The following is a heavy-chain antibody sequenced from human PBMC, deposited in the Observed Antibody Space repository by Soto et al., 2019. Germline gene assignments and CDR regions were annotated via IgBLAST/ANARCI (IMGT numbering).Heavy chain of an antibody. CDR3: ARDKITGLFDY. J-gene: IGHJ4*02. Sequence: SETLSLTCAVHGGSFSGYYLTWIRQPPGTGLEWIGEINHSGSTNCNPSLKSRVTISVDTSKNQFSLKLTSVTAADTAVYYCARDKITGLFDYWGQGTLVTVSS. CDR2: INHSGST. CDR1: GGSFSGYY. D-gene: IGHD2-8*02. V-gene: IGHV4-34*01.